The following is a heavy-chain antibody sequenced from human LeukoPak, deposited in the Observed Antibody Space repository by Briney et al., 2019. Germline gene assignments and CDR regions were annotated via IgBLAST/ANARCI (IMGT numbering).Heavy chain of an antibody. Sequence: GGSLRLSWAASGFTFSSYSMNWVRQAPGKGLEWVSSISSSSSYIYYADSVKGRFTISRDNAKNSLYLQMNSLRAEDTAVYYCARAQDAYSSGWYDWGQGTLVTVSS. CDR3: ARAQDAYSSGWYD. CDR1: GFTFSSYS. D-gene: IGHD6-19*01. J-gene: IGHJ4*02. CDR2: ISSSSSYI. V-gene: IGHV3-21*01.